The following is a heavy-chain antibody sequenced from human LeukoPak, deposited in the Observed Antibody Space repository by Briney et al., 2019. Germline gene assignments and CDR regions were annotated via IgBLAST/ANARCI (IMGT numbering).Heavy chain of an antibody. Sequence: GGSLRLSCAASGFTFSSYSMHWVRQAPGKGLEWVSSISSSSSYIYYADSVKGRFTISRDNAKNSLYLQMNSLRAEDTAVYYCARDSEVTTVVTPGFDYWGQGTLVTVSS. V-gene: IGHV3-21*01. CDR2: ISSSSSYI. J-gene: IGHJ4*02. CDR3: ARDSEVTTVVTPGFDY. CDR1: GFTFSSYS. D-gene: IGHD4-23*01.